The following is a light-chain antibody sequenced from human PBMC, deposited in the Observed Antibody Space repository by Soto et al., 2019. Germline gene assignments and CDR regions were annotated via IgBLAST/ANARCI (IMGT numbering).Light chain of an antibody. J-gene: IGKJ1*01. CDR1: QGISNY. CDR2: AAS. Sequence: DIQMTQSPSSLSASVGDRVTITCRASQGISNYLAGYQQKPGKVHKLLIYAASTLQSVFTSRFSGSGSGTDFTLTISSLQAEDGATSCCQKCNSVPYTFGQGTKVEVK. CDR3: QKCNSVPYT. V-gene: IGKV1-27*01.